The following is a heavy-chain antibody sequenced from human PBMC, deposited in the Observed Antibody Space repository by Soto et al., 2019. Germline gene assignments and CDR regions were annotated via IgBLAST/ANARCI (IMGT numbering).Heavy chain of an antibody. V-gene: IGHV3-30*18. CDR1: GFTFSSYG. J-gene: IGHJ4*02. CDR3: AKYWFGEPFDY. Sequence: PGGSLRLSCAASGFTFSSYGMPWVRQAPGKGLEWVAVRSYDGSNKYYADSVKGRFTISRDNSKNTLYLQMNSLRAEDTAVYYCAKYWFGEPFDYWGQGTLVTVSS. D-gene: IGHD3-10*01. CDR2: RSYDGSNK.